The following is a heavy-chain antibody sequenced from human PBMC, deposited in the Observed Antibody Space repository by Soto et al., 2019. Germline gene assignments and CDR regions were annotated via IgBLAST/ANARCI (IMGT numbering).Heavy chain of an antibody. CDR3: ARHIAVPTTRGFDY. V-gene: IGHV4-4*02. CDR1: GASIRSTNW. Sequence: QVQLQESGPGLVKPSGTLSLTCAVSGASIRSTNWWGWVRQAPGEGPEWIGEIYHSGATNYNPSLKSRVIISMVTSKNQLSLRLDSVTAADTAVYFCARHIAVPTTRGFDYWGQGTLVTVSS. J-gene: IGHJ4*02. D-gene: IGHD2-15*01. CDR2: IYHSGAT.